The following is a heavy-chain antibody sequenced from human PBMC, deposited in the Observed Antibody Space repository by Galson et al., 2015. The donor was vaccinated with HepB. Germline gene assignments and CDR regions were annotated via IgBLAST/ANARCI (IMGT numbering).Heavy chain of an antibody. V-gene: IGHV1-3*04. J-gene: IGHJ4*02. CDR2: LNTGNDNT. CDR1: GYTFTNYA. D-gene: IGHD4-17*01. Sequence: SVKVSCKASGYTFTNYAIQWVRQAPGQRLEWMGWLNTGNDNTKYSQKFQGRATFTRDTSASTAYMELSSLRSEDTAVYYCARSPTVTSASDYWGQGTLVTGSA. CDR3: ARSPTVTSASDY.